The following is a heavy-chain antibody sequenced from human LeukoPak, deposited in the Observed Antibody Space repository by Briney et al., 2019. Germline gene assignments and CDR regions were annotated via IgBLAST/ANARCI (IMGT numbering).Heavy chain of an antibody. V-gene: IGHV3-30*03. CDR2: ISYDGSNK. CDR1: GFTFSSYG. Sequence: TGGSLRLSCAASGFTFSSYGMHWVRQAPGKGLEWVAVISYDGSNKYYADSVKGRFTISRDNAKNSLHLQMNSLRAEDTAVYYCARSLIAALGTGAFDIWGQGTMVTVSS. CDR3: ARSLIAALGTGAFDI. D-gene: IGHD6-13*01. J-gene: IGHJ3*02.